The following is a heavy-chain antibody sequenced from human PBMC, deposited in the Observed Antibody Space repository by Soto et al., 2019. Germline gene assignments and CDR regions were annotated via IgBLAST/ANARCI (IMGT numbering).Heavy chain of an antibody. J-gene: IGHJ6*02. CDR1: GYSFTSYW. D-gene: IGHD3-10*01. V-gene: IGHV5-51*01. CDR3: ATAYRGDPTLYYYGMDV. CDR2: IYPGDSDT. Sequence: GESLKISCKGSGYSFTSYWIGWVRQMPGKGLEWMGIIYPGDSDTRYSPSFQGQVTISADKSISTAYLQWSSLKASDTAMYYCATAYRGDPTLYYYGMDVWGQGTTVTVSS.